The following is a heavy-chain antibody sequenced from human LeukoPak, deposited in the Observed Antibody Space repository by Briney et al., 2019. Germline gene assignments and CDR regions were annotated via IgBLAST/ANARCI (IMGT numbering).Heavy chain of an antibody. D-gene: IGHD6-19*01. J-gene: IGHJ4*02. CDR1: GFTVSSSY. Sequence: GGSLRLSCAASGFTVSSSYMNWVSQAPGKGLEWVSVIYSGTSTYYADSVKGRFTISRDNSKNTLYLQMNSLRAEDTAVYYCARGRRAGRFDYWGQGTLVTVSS. CDR2: IYSGTST. CDR3: ARGRRAGRFDY. V-gene: IGHV3-53*01.